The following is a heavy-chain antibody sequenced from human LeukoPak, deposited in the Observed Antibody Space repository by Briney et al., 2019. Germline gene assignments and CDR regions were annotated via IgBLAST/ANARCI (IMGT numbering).Heavy chain of an antibody. D-gene: IGHD5-18*01. J-gene: IGHJ6*02. CDR1: GGSISSYY. CDR3: ARQGYSYGGYYYGMDV. Sequence: SETLSLTCTVSGGSISSYYWSWIRQPPGKGLEWIGYIYYSGSTNYNPSLKSRVTISVDTSKNQFSLKLSSVTAADTAVYYCARQGYSYGGYYYGMDVWGQGTTVTVSS. V-gene: IGHV4-59*08. CDR2: IYYSGST.